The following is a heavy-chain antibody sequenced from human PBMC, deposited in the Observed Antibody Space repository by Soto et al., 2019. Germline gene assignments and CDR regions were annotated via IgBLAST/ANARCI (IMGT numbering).Heavy chain of an antibody. D-gene: IGHD5-18*01. CDR1: GGSISSYY. Sequence: SETLSLTCTGSGGSISSYYWSWIRQPPGKGLEWIGYIYYSGSTNYNPSLKSRVTISVDTSKNQFSLKLSSVTAADTAVYYCARVLPELYSYGYVDYYYYMDVWGKGTTVTVS. V-gene: IGHV4-59*01. CDR3: ARVLPELYSYGYVDYYYYMDV. J-gene: IGHJ6*03. CDR2: IYYSGST.